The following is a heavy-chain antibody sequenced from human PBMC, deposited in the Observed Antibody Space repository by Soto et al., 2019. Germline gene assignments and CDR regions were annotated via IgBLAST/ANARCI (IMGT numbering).Heavy chain of an antibody. CDR3: AKTPGGGYAETGYFDY. CDR1: GVTFSSYG. Sequence: QVQLVESGGGVVQPGRSLRLACAASGVTFSSYGMHWVRQAPGKGLEWLAVIWYDGSNKYYADSVKGRFTISRDNSKNTLYLQMNSLRAEDTAVYYCAKTPGGGYAETGYFDYWGQGTLVTVSS. CDR2: IWYDGSNK. D-gene: IGHD5-12*01. J-gene: IGHJ4*02. V-gene: IGHV3-33*06.